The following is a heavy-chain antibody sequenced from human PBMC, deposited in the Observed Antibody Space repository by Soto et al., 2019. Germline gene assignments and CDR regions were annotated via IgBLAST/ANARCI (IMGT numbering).Heavy chain of an antibody. Sequence: LRLSCAASGFTFISYAMHWVRQAPGKGLEWVAVISYDGSNKYYADSVKGRFTISRDNSKNTLYLQMNSLRAEDTAVYYCARAYNWNYARWGQGTMVTVSS. V-gene: IGHV3-30-3*01. J-gene: IGHJ3*01. CDR2: ISYDGSNK. D-gene: IGHD1-7*01. CDR3: ARAYNWNYAR. CDR1: GFTFISYA.